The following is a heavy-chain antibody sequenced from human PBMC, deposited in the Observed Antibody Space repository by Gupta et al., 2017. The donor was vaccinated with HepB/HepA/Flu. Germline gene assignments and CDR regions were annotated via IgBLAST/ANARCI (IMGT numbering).Heavy chain of an antibody. V-gene: IGHV1-18*01. J-gene: IGHJ3*01. CDR2: ISIYNRNT. CDR3: ARVSGSYSLSFFDV. Sequence: QVHLVQSAGEVKKAGASVKVSCKASGYTFNNYGIRWVRQAPGQGLEYMGWISIYNRNTNYAQRFQGRLTVTADRSTSTGYMELRSLRLDDTAIYYCARVSGSYSLSFFDVWGQGTMITVSS. CDR1: GYTFNNYG. D-gene: IGHD1-26*01.